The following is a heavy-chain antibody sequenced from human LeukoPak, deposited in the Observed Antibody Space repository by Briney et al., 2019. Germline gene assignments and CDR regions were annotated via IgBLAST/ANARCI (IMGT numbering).Heavy chain of an antibody. J-gene: IGHJ4*02. CDR2: VTGSDDEI. V-gene: IGHV3-23*01. Sequence: GGSLRLSCAASGFTFSSSAMTWVRQAPGKGLEWVSTVTGSDDEIYYADSVKGRFTISRDFSKNTVHLQMNSLRVDDTAIYYCAKGPQLYSGYHPDYWGQGTLVTVSS. D-gene: IGHD5-12*01. CDR1: GFTFSSSA. CDR3: AKGPQLYSGYHPDY.